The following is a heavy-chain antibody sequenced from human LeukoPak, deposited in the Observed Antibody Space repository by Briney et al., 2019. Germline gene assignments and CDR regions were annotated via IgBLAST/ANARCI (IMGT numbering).Heavy chain of an antibody. CDR2: IFYSGST. CDR1: GGSISSGYYY. D-gene: IGHD6-13*01. CDR3: ARGKMTDAGTFLDFDP. V-gene: IGHV4-31*03. Sequence: PSETLSLTCSVSGGSISSGYYYWSWIRQHPGRGLEWVGYIFYSGSTYYNPSLKSRLIISADTSQNQFSLRLPSVTAADTAVYYCARGKMTDAGTFLDFDPWGQGTLVTVSS. J-gene: IGHJ5*02.